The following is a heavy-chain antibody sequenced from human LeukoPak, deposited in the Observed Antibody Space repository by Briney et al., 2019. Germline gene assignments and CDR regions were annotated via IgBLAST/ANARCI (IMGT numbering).Heavy chain of an antibody. Sequence: GTSLRLSCTASGFPFSSYSMNWVRQAPGKGLEWVSSVSSSSSYIYYADSLKGRFTISRDNAKNSLYLQMNSLRGEDTAVYYCARDPRAPSGSYSDYWGQGTLVTVSS. CDR2: VSSSSSYI. J-gene: IGHJ4*02. V-gene: IGHV3-21*01. CDR1: GFPFSSYS. D-gene: IGHD1-26*01. CDR3: ARDPRAPSGSYSDY.